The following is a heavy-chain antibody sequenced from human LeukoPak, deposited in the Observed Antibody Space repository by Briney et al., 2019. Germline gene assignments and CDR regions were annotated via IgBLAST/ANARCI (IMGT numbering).Heavy chain of an antibody. J-gene: IGHJ4*02. V-gene: IGHV3-30*03. CDR1: GFTFSNYG. Sequence: PGRSLRLSCAASGFTFSNYGIHWVRQAPGKGLEWVAVISYDGSNKYYADSVKGRFTISRDNSKSTLYLQMNSLRTDDTAVYYCARHGRLYDSSGYWVYWGQGTLVTVSS. CDR3: ARHGRLYDSSGYWVY. D-gene: IGHD3-22*01. CDR2: ISYDGSNK.